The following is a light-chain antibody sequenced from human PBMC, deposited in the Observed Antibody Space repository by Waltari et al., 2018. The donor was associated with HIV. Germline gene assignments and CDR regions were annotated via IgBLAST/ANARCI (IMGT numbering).Light chain of an antibody. CDR1: SRDVGAYNF. CDR3: SSYAGPNHLL. V-gene: IGLV2-8*01. J-gene: IGLJ2*01. Sequence: QSALTQPPSASGSPGQSVTFSCTGTSRDVGAYNFVSWYQQHPGQAPKLIIDGVNQRPSGVPDRFSGSKSGNTASLTVSGLQADDEADYYCSSYAGPNHLLFGGGTRLTVL. CDR2: GVN.